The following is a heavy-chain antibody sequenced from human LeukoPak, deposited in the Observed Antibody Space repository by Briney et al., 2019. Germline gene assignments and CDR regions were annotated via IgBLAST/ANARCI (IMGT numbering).Heavy chain of an antibody. Sequence: GGSLRLSCAASGFTFDNFSLHWVRQAPGTGLEWVAVISSDGNKKYYADSVKGRFTISRDNSKNTLYLQMNSLRGEDTAMYYCARPPEYSWLRSPFACWGQGTLVTVSS. V-gene: IGHV3-30*04. CDR2: ISSDGNKK. CDR1: GFTFDNFS. CDR3: ARPPEYSWLRSPFAC. D-gene: IGHD5-12*01. J-gene: IGHJ4*02.